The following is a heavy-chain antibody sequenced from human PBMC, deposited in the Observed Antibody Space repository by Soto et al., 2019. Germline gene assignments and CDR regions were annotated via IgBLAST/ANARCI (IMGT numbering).Heavy chain of an antibody. CDR2: IYYSGST. J-gene: IGHJ4*02. Sequence: QVQLQESGPGLVKPSQTLSLTCTVSGGSISSGDYYWSWIRQPPGKGLEWIGYIYYSGSTYYNPSLKRRVTISVDTSKNQFSLKLSSVTAADTAVYYCARDLRVGMMTTVTNEDYWGQGTLVTVSS. V-gene: IGHV4-30-4*01. CDR3: ARDLRVGMMTTVTNEDY. CDR1: GGSISSGDYY. D-gene: IGHD4-17*01.